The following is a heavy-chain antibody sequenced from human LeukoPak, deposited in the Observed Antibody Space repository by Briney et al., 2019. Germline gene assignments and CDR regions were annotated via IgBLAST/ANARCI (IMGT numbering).Heavy chain of an antibody. J-gene: IGHJ4*02. CDR2: IIPIFGTA. Sequence: SSVKVSCKASGGTFSSYAISWVRQAPGQGLEWMGGIIPIFGTANYAQKFQGRVTITTNESTSTAYMEPSSLRSEDTAVYYCARDNVDTAMGYFDYWGQGTLVTVSS. CDR1: GGTFSSYA. D-gene: IGHD5-18*01. CDR3: ARDNVDTAMGYFDY. V-gene: IGHV1-69*05.